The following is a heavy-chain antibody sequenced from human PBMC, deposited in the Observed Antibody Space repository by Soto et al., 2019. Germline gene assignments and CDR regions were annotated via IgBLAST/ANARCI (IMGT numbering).Heavy chain of an antibody. CDR2: IYYSGST. CDR3: AGDLRAGFAF. J-gene: IGHJ4*02. CDR1: SAPVSSSTYT. V-gene: IGHV4-39*02. Sequence: SETLSLTCTVSSAPVSSSTYTWGWIRQPPGKGLEWIGSIYYSGSTYYNPSLNSRVTVSVDTSKNQFSLKVTSVTAADTAVYYCAGDLRAGFAFWGRGTLVTVSS. D-gene: IGHD2-21*01.